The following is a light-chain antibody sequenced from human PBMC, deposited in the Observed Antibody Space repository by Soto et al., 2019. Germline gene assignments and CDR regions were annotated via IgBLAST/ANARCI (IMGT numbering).Light chain of an antibody. Sequence: QSVLTQPASVSGSPGQSITISPTGTSSDVGSYNLVSWYQQHPGKAPKLMIYEGNKRPSGVSNRFSGSKSANTASLTISGLQTEDEAEYCCCSYAGTNTVVFGTGTKVTVL. CDR1: SSDVGSYNL. J-gene: IGLJ1*01. V-gene: IGLV2-23*01. CDR3: CSYAGTNTVV. CDR2: EGN.